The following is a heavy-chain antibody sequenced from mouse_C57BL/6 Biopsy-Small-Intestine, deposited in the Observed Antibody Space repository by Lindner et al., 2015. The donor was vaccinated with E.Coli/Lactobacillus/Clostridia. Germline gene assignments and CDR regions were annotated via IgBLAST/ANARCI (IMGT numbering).Heavy chain of an antibody. CDR2: IYPGGVYT. CDR1: GSTFTNYW. D-gene: IGHD2-1*01. V-gene: IGHV1-63*01. CDR3: ARYYVNYVFAY. J-gene: IGHJ3*01. Sequence: VQLQESGAELVRPGTSVKMSCKASGSTFTNYWIGWAKQRPGHGLEWIGEIYPGGVYTNYNEKFKGKATLTADKSSSTAYMQFNSLTSEDSAIYYCARYYVNYVFAYWGQGTLVTVSA.